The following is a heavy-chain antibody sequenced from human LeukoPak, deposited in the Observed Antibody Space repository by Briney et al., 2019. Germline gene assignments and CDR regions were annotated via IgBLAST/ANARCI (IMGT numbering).Heavy chain of an antibody. CDR2: ISSSSSYI. D-gene: IGHD1-26*01. V-gene: IGHV3-21*01. CDR1: GFTFSSYA. J-gene: IGHJ4*02. CDR3: ARAAAGRYSGSYYSPFDY. Sequence: GGSLRLSCAASGFTFSSYAMNWVRQAPGKGLEWVSSISSSSSYIYYADSVKGRFTISRDNAKNSLYLQMNSLRAEDTAVYYCARAAAGRYSGSYYSPFDYWGQGTLVTVSS.